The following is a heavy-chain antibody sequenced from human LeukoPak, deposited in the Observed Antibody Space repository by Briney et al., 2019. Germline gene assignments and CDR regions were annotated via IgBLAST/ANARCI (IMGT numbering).Heavy chain of an antibody. Sequence: GASVKVSCKVSGYTLTELSMHWVRQAPGKGLEWMGGFDPEDGETIYAQKSQGRVTMTEDTSTDTAYMELSSLRSEDTAVYYCATVTWELSGRGFDYWGQGTLVTVSS. D-gene: IGHD1-26*01. CDR2: FDPEDGET. J-gene: IGHJ4*02. CDR1: GYTLTELS. CDR3: ATVTWELSGRGFDY. V-gene: IGHV1-24*01.